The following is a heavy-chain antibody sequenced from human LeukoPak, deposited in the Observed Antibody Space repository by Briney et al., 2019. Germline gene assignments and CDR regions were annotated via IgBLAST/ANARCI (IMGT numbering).Heavy chain of an antibody. CDR1: GGSISRDY. J-gene: IGHJ4*02. CDR3: ARDRPGGSSLDY. CDR2: IYYTGST. V-gene: IGHV4-59*01. Sequence: SETLSLTCSVSGGSISRDYWSWIRQPPGKGLEWIGYIYYTGSTNYNPSLKSRVTISVDTSKNQFSLKLSSVTAADTAVYYCARDRPGGSSLDYWGQGTLVTVSS. D-gene: IGHD6-13*01.